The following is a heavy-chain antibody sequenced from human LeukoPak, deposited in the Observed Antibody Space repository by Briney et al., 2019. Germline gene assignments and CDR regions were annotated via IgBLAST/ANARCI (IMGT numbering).Heavy chain of an antibody. CDR2: IRFDGSTQ. CDR1: GFIFSNYG. CDR3: AKEGGDGSPFDY. V-gene: IGHV3-30*02. D-gene: IGHD5-24*01. J-gene: IGHJ4*02. Sequence: GGSLRLSCAASGFIFSNYGMHWVRHSPDKGLEWVTFIRFDGSTQYYADSVKGRFTISRDNSKDTLYLQMSSLRLEDTGVYYCAKEGGDGSPFDYWGQGILVTASS.